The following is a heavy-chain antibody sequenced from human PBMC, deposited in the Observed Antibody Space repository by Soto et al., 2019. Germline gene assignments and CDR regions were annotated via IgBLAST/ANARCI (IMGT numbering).Heavy chain of an antibody. CDR2: ISGGSSFI. V-gene: IGHV3-21*01. CDR1: GFTFSSYS. J-gene: IGHJ6*02. CDR3: ARGKGMDV. Sequence: SGGGLVKPGGSLRLSCAASGFTFSSYSMNWVRQAPGKGLEWVSSISGGSSFIYYADSVKGRFTISRDNAKNSLYLQMNSLRAEDTAVYYCARGKGMDVWGQGTTVTVSS.